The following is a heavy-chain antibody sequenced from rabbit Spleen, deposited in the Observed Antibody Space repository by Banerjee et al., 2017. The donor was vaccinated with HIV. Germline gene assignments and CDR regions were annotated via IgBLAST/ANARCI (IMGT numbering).Heavy chain of an antibody. CDR3: ARGSAAMTMVITGFYFAL. CDR1: GFSFSSSYD. J-gene: IGHJ4*01. CDR2: IDPGSGST. Sequence: QSLEESGGGLVQPEGSLTLTCTASGFSFSSSYDMCWVRQAPGKGPEWIGCIDPGSGSTYYASWAKGRFTISKTSSTTVTLQMTSLTAADTATYFCARGSAAMTMVITGFYFALWGPGTLVTVS. D-gene: IGHD2-1*01. V-gene: IGHV1S40*01.